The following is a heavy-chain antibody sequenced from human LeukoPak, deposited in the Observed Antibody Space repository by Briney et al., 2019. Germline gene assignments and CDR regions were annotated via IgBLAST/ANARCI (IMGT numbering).Heavy chain of an antibody. Sequence: ASVKVSCKASGYTFTSYGISWVRQAPGQGLEWMGWMNPNSGNTGYAQKFQGRVTITRNTSISTAYMELSSLRSEDTAVYYCARGHQVGATLFDYWGQGTLVTVSS. CDR1: GYTFTSYG. CDR2: MNPNSGNT. V-gene: IGHV1-8*03. D-gene: IGHD1-26*01. CDR3: ARGHQVGATLFDY. J-gene: IGHJ4*02.